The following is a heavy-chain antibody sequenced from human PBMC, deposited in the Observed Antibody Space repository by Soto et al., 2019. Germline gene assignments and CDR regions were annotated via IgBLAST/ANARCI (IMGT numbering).Heavy chain of an antibody. CDR1: GFTFSDYY. CDR2: ISSSSSYT. D-gene: IGHD6-13*01. J-gene: IGHJ4*02. Sequence: LRLSCAASGFTFSDYYMSWIRQAPGKGLEWVSYISSSSSYTNYADSVKGRFTISRDNAKNSLYLQMNSLRAEDTAVYYCARDRRGIAAAGSHFDYWGQGTLVTVSS. CDR3: ARDRRGIAAAGSHFDY. V-gene: IGHV3-11*05.